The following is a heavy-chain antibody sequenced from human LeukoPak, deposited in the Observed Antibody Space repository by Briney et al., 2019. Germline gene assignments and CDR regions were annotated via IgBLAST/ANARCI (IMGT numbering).Heavy chain of an antibody. CDR2: IYTSGST. CDR1: GGSINSYY. CDR3: ARDGRYSSGWYSSYGMDV. V-gene: IGHV4-4*07. Sequence: SETLSITCTVSGGSINSYYWSWIRQPAGKGLEWIGRIYTSGSTNYNPSLKSRVTMSVDTSKNQFSLKLSSVTAADTAVYYCARDGRYSSGWYSSYGMDVWGQGTTVTVSS. J-gene: IGHJ6*02. D-gene: IGHD6-19*01.